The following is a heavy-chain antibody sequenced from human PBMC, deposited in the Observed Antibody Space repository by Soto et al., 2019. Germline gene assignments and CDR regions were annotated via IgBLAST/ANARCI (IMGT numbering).Heavy chain of an antibody. V-gene: IGHV4-34*01. J-gene: IGHJ4*02. Sequence: PSETLSLTCAVSGGSFSGYFWSWIRQSPGKGLEWSGEITPSGSTNYNPSLKSRLTISEDTSKNQFSLKLTSMTAADTAVYFCARGHYYPSGTYPYWGQGTLVTVSS. CDR1: GGSFSGYF. CDR2: ITPSGST. CDR3: ARGHYYPSGTYPY. D-gene: IGHD3-10*01.